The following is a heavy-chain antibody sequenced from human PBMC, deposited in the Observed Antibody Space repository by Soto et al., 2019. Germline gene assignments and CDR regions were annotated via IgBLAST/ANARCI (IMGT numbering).Heavy chain of an antibody. CDR3: ARGRYGDY. Sequence: QVHLVQSGAEVKKPGASVKVSWKGSGYGFTTYGITWVRQAPGQGLEWMAWISAHNGNTDYAQNLQGRVTVTRDTSTSTAYMELRSLRSDDTAVYYCARGRYGDYWGQGALVTVSS. CDR2: ISAHNGNT. V-gene: IGHV1-18*01. J-gene: IGHJ4*02. D-gene: IGHD1-1*01. CDR1: GYGFTTYG.